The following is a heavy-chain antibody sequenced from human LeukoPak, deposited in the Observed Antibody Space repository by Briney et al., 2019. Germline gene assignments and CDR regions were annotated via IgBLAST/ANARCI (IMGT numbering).Heavy chain of an antibody. CDR3: ARVSRAGFGELLSFDY. D-gene: IGHD3-10*01. V-gene: IGHV3-48*02. CDR2: ITSSSITI. J-gene: IGHJ4*02. CDR1: GFTFSSYS. Sequence: PGGSLILSCAASGFTFSSYSMNWVRQAPGKGLEWVSYITSSSITIYYADSVKGRFTISRDNAKNSLYLQMNSLRDEDTAVYYCARVSRAGFGELLSFDYWGQGTLVTVSS.